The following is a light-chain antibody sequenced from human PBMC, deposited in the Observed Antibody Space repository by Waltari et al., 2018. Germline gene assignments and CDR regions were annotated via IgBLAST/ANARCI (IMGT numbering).Light chain of an antibody. CDR2: KGN. CDR1: SGSVTSTSY. Sequence: QTVVTQEPSLAGSAGGTVTLNCGLSSGSVTSTSYASSYQQTPGQAPRTLVYKGNTRSSGVPDRFSGSILGTNAALTITGAQADDESDYYCLLYMGSGIWVFGGGTKLTVL. CDR3: LLYMGSGIWV. J-gene: IGLJ3*02. V-gene: IGLV8-61*01.